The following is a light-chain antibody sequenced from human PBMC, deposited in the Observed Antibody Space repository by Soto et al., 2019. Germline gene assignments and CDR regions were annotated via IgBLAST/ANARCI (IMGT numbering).Light chain of an antibody. CDR2: DAS. V-gene: IGKV1-5*01. CDR1: QSISSW. J-gene: IGKJ1*01. Sequence: DIQMTQFPSTLSASVGASVTITCRASQSISSWLAWYQQKPGRAPKLLIYDASSLESGVPSRFSGRGSGTEFTLTISSLQPEDFATYYCQQYNSYWTFGQGTKVDI. CDR3: QQYNSYWT.